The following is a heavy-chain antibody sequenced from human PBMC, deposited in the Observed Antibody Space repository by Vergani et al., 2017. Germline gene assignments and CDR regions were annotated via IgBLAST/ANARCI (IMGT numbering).Heavy chain of an antibody. D-gene: IGHD6-6*01. CDR3: ARGYSSSGHMDV. Sequence: QVPLVQSGAEVKKPGASVKVSCKASGYTFTSYDINWVRQATGQGLEWMGWMNPNSGNTGYAQKFQGRVTMTRNTSISTAYMELSSLRSEDTDVYYCARGYSSSGHMDVWGKGTTVTVSS. J-gene: IGHJ6*03. V-gene: IGHV1-8*01. CDR1: GYTFTSYD. CDR2: MNPNSGNT.